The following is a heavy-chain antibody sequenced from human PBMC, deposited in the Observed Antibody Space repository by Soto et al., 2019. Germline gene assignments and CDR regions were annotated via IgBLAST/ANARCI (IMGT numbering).Heavy chain of an antibody. CDR2: ISSSSSYI. D-gene: IGHD6-19*01. CDR1: GFTFSSYS. CDR3: ASLPGYSSGWYLEDDY. Sequence: EVQLVESGGGLVKPGGSLRLSCAASGFTFSSYSMNWVRQAPGKGLVWVSSISSSSSYIYYADSVKGRFTISRDIAKNSMYLQMNSLRAEDTAVYYCASLPGYSSGWYLEDDYWGQGTLVTVSS. V-gene: IGHV3-21*01. J-gene: IGHJ4*02.